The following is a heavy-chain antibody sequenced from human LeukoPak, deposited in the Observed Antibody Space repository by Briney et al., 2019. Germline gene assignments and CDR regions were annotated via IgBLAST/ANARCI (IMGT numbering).Heavy chain of an antibody. CDR3: ARGLGYSGYEVDY. CDR1: GGTFSSYA. D-gene: IGHD5-12*01. CDR2: INPSGGST. V-gene: IGHV1-46*01. Sequence: ASVKVSCKASGGTFSSYAISWVRQAPGQGLEWMGIINPSGGSTSYAQKFQGRVTMTRDTSTSTVYMELSSLRSEDTAVYYCARGLGYSGYEVDYWGQGTLVTVSS. J-gene: IGHJ4*02.